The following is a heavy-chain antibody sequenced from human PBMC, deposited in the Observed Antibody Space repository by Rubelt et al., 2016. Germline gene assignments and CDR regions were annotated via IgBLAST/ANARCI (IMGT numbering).Heavy chain of an antibody. Sequence: QIQLVQSGPEVEKPGASVKVSCKASGYTFISYGISWIRQAPGQGLEWMGWISAYDGNTNYAQKDQGRVTMTADTSTSTAYMERRSLRSDDTAVYYCARGYFDSTGDFDYWGQGTLVTVSS. V-gene: IGHV1-18*01. J-gene: IGHJ4*02. CDR2: ISAYDGNT. D-gene: IGHD3-22*01. CDR1: GYTFISYG. CDR3: ARGYFDSTGDFDY.